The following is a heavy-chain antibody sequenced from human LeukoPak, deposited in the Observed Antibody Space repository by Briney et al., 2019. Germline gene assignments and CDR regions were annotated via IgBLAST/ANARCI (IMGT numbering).Heavy chain of an antibody. Sequence: GGSLRLSCAASGFTFSSYGMHWVRQAPGKGLEWVAVISYDGSNKYYADSVKGRFPISRDNSKNTLYLQMNSLRAEDTAVYYCANYGSGSVEYWGQGTLVTVSS. J-gene: IGHJ4*02. CDR1: GFTFSSYG. V-gene: IGHV3-30*18. CDR3: ANYGSGSVEY. CDR2: ISYDGSNK. D-gene: IGHD3-10*01.